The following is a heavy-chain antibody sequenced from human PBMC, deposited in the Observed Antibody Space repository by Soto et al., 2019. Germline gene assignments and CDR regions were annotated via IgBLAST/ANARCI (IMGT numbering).Heavy chain of an antibody. CDR2: ITRIDGGT. Sequence: LVQSGAEVKKPGSSVKVSCKASGGSFSRHGISWVRQAPGQGLEWMGGITRIDGGTRYAQKFQGRVTITADESTTTASVSTTTAYMELNSLRSDDTAVYYCARDPALGIVGPTYGMDVWGQGTTVTVSS. V-gene: IGHV1-69*01. J-gene: IGHJ6*02. CDR1: GGSFSRHG. CDR3: ARDPALGIVGPTYGMDV. D-gene: IGHD1-26*01.